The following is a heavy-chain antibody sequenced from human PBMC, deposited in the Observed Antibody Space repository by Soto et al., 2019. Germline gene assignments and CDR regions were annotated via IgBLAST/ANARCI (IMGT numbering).Heavy chain of an antibody. V-gene: IGHV3-23*01. D-gene: IGHD3-10*01. Sequence: GGSLRLSCAASGFTFSSYAMSWVRQAPGKGLEWVSAISGSGGSTYYADSVKGRFTISRDNAKNSLYLQMNSLRAEDTAVYYCARDAGYYYYGMDVWGQGTTVTVSS. J-gene: IGHJ6*02. CDR3: ARDAGYYYYGMDV. CDR1: GFTFSSYA. CDR2: ISGSGGST.